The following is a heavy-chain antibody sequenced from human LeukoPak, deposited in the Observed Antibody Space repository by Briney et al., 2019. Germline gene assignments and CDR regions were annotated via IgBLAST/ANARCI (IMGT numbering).Heavy chain of an antibody. V-gene: IGHV3-23*01. J-gene: IGHJ1*01. CDR1: GFTFNTYA. Sequence: QPGGSLRLSCAASGFTFNTYAMSWVRQAPGKGLEWVSTISGSIDNTYYADSVKGRFTISRDNAKNSLYLQMNSLRAEDTAVYYCATYSSLNRREFQYWGQGTLLTVSS. CDR2: ISGSIDNT. CDR3: ATYSSLNRREFQY. D-gene: IGHD3-22*01.